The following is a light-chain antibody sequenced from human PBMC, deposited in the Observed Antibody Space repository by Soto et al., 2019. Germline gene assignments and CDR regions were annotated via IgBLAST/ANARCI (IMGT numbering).Light chain of an antibody. V-gene: IGLV3-1*01. CDR3: QAWDSSTYV. CDR2: QDS. J-gene: IGLJ1*01. CDR1: KLGDKY. Sequence: SYELTQPPSVSVSPGQTASITCSGDKLGDKYACWYQQKPGQSPVLVIYQDSKRTSGIPERFSGSNSGNTATLTISGTQALDEADYYCQAWDSSTYVFGTGTKLTVL.